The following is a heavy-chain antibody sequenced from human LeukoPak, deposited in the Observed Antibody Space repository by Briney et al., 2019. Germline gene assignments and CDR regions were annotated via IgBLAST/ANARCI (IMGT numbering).Heavy chain of an antibody. D-gene: IGHD2-15*01. V-gene: IGHV1-24*01. J-gene: IGHJ4*02. CDR1: GYTLTELS. CDR3: ARVRGGCSGGSCYHRQGKPYYFDY. CDR2: FDPEDGET. Sequence: RRASVKVSCKVSGYTLTELSMHWVRQAPGKGLEWMGGFDPEDGETIYAQKFQGRVTMTEDTSTDTAYMELSSLRSEDTAVYYCARVRGGCSGGSCYHRQGKPYYFDYWGQGTLVTVSS.